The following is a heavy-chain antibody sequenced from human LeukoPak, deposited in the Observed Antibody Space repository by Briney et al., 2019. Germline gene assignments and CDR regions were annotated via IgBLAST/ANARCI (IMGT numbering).Heavy chain of an antibody. V-gene: IGHV4-39*07. Sequence: SETLSLTCTVSGASITSSNYYWLWLRQPPGKGLEWIGSIYYTGITYYNLSLKSRVTISVDKSKNQFSLKLNSVTAADTAVYYCGMVRGVTARGYWGQGTLVTVSS. D-gene: IGHD3-10*01. CDR2: IYYTGIT. CDR1: GASITSSNYY. J-gene: IGHJ4*02. CDR3: GMVRGVTARGY.